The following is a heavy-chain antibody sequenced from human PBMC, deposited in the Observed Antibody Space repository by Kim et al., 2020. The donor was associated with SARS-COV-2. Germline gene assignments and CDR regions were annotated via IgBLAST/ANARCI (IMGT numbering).Heavy chain of an antibody. D-gene: IGHD3-22*01. V-gene: IGHV3-9*01. CDR1: GFTFDDYA. CDR2: ISWNSGSI. J-gene: IGHJ3*02. Sequence: GGSLRLSCAASGFTFDDYAMHWVRQAPGKGLEWVSGISWNSGSIGYADSVKGRFTISRDNAKNSLYLQMNSLRAEDTALYYLGGTMIVVVITTFAFDIWGQGTMVTVSS. CDR3: GGTMIVVVITTFAFDI.